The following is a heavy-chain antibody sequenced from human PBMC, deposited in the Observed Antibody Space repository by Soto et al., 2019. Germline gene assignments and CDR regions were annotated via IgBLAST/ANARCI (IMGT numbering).Heavy chain of an antibody. CDR1: RSSFGYFA. D-gene: IGHD2-2*03. CDR3: TKDQEGNKYGFGREGMDA. CDR2: ISDNGGST. V-gene: IGHV3-23*01. Sequence: GGSLRLSCVSSRSSFGYFAMSWVRQAPGKGLEWVSAISDNGGSTYYADSVKGRFTISRDNSMKTMYLQMDSLRAEETALYYCTKDQEGNKYGFGREGMDAWGQGTTVTVSS. J-gene: IGHJ6*02.